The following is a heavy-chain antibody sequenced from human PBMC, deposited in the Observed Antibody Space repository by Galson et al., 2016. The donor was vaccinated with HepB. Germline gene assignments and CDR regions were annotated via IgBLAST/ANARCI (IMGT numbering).Heavy chain of an antibody. CDR3: AREGSGYCTSTLCHPNWFDP. V-gene: IGHV4-61*01. Sequence: SETLSLTCTVSGGSVSSGSYHWSWIRQPPGKGLEWIGYIYYSGSTNYNPSLKSRVTISVDASKDQFSLKLSSVIAADTAVYYCAREGSGYCTSTLCHPNWFDPWGQGTLVTVSS. CDR1: GGSVSSGSYH. CDR2: IYYSGST. J-gene: IGHJ5*02. D-gene: IGHD2-2*01.